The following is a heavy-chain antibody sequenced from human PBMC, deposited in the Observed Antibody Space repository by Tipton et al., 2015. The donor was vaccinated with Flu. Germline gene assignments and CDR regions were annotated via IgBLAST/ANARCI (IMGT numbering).Heavy chain of an antibody. V-gene: IGHV3-23*01. J-gene: IGHJ4*02. CDR1: GFTFSRYG. Sequence: SLRLSCAASGFTFSRYGMSWVRQAPGKGLEWVSGFSGSGGTTFFADSVRGRFTISRDNSKNRLVLQMNSLRAEDTAVYYCAKVIPELVAGLDYWGQGTLVTVSS. D-gene: IGHD6-19*01. CDR2: FSGSGGTT. CDR3: AKVIPELVAGLDY.